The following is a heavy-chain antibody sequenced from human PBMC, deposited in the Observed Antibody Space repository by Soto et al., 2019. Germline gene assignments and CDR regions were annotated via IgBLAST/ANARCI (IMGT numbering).Heavy chain of an antibody. D-gene: IGHD3-22*01. CDR1: GFTFSSYN. CDR3: ARVHYYDSSAYYL. Sequence: GGSPRLSCAASGFTFSSYNMNWVRQAPGKGLEWVSSISSSSSYIYYADSVKGRFTISRDNAKNSLYLQMSSLRAEDTAVYYCARVHYYDSSAYYLWGQGTLVTVSS. J-gene: IGHJ4*02. CDR2: ISSSSSYI. V-gene: IGHV3-21*01.